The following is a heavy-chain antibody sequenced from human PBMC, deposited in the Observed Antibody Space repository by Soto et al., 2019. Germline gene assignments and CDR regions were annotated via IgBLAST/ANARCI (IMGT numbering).Heavy chain of an antibody. CDR1: GFTFSSYS. V-gene: IGHV3-21*01. CDR3: ARWGAAKGGGAFDI. D-gene: IGHD1-26*01. J-gene: IGHJ3*02. CDR2: ISSSSSYI. Sequence: GGSLRLSCAASGFTFSSYSMNWVRQAPGKGLEWVSSISSSSSYIYYADSVKGRFTISRDNAKNSLYLQMNSLRAEDTAVYYCARWGAAKGGGAFDIWGQGTMVTVSS.